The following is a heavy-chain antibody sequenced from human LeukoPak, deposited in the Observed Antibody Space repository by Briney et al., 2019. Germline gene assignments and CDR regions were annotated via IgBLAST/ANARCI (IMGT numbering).Heavy chain of an antibody. CDR1: GFSFSDYT. CDR2: LGRGTNNM. Sequence: GGSLRLSCAASGFSFSDYTMNWVRQAPGKGLEWISYLGRGTNNMYYAGSVKGRFTISRDNAKNSLYLQMSSLRAEDTAVYYCVRDRDWAFDYWGQGTLVTVSS. V-gene: IGHV3-48*01. J-gene: IGHJ4*02. D-gene: IGHD3/OR15-3a*01. CDR3: VRDRDWAFDY.